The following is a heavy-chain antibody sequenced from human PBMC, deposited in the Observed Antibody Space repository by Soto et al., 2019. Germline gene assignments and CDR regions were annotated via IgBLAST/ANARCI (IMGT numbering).Heavy chain of an antibody. CDR1: GYTLITYD. CDR3: ARRKERTGPNSLDS. J-gene: IGHJ4*02. V-gene: IGHV1-8*01. Sequence: ASVKVSCKASGYTLITYDINWVRQAPGQGLEWMGWMNPYNGNAGDAHNFQGRVTMTKSTYINTAYMELSSLRSNDTAVYFCARRKERTGPNSLDSWGQGTLVTVSS. D-gene: IGHD6-25*01. CDR2: MNPYNGNA.